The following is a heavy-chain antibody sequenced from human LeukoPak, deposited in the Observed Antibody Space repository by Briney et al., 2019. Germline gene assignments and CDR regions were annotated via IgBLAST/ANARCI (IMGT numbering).Heavy chain of an antibody. D-gene: IGHD2-15*01. Sequence: GGSLRLSCAASGFTFSSYGMHWVRQAPGKGLEWVAVISYDGSNKYYADSVKGRFTISRDNSKNTLYLQMNSLRAEDTAVYYCAKGVGYCSGGSCPYADYNWFDPWGQGTLVTVSS. V-gene: IGHV3-30*18. CDR2: ISYDGSNK. CDR3: AKGVGYCSGGSCPYADYNWFDP. J-gene: IGHJ5*02. CDR1: GFTFSSYG.